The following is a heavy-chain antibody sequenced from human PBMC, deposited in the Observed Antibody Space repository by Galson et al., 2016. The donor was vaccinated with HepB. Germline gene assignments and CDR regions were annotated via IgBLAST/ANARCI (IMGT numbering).Heavy chain of an antibody. CDR3: AKGPYSHSSSWYRGYYFDY. CDR2: ISWDGRST. Sequence: SLRLSCAASGFTFDDYTMHWVRQAPGKGLEWVSLISWDGRSTYCADSVKGRFTISRDNSKNSLYLQMNSLRAEDAALYYCAKGPYSHSSSWYRGYYFDYWGQGTPGTFSS. D-gene: IGHD6-13*01. V-gene: IGHV3-43*01. CDR1: GFTFDDYT. J-gene: IGHJ4*02.